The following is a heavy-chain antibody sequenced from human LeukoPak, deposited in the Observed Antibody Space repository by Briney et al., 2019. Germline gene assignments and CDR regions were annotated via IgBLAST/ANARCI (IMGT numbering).Heavy chain of an antibody. CDR1: GGSISSGGYS. J-gene: IGHJ4*02. CDR2: MYHSGST. D-gene: IGHD1-26*01. V-gene: IGHV4-30-2*01. CDR3: ARDRNSGSYSWGFDY. Sequence: SQTLSLTCAVSGGSISSGGYSWSWIRQPPGKGLEWIGYMYHSGSTYYNPSLKSRLTISVDRSKHQFSLKLSSVTAADTAVYYCARDRNSGSYSWGFDYWGQETLVTVSS.